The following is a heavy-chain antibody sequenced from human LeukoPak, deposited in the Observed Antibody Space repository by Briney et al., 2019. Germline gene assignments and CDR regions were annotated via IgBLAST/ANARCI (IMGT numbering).Heavy chain of an antibody. CDR2: IFQSHYT. Sequence: PSETLSLTCTVSGGSISRYYWSWIRQPPGKGLEWIGYIFQSHYTNYNPSLKSRVTMSVDTAKNQFSLKLSSVTAADTAVYYCARERREYYYDSSGYYFFDYWGQGTLVTVSS. V-gene: IGHV4-59*12. CDR1: GGSISRYY. CDR3: ARERREYYYDSSGYYFFDY. J-gene: IGHJ4*02. D-gene: IGHD3-22*01.